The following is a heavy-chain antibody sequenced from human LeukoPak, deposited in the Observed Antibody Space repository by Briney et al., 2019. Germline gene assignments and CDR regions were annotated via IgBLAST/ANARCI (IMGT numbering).Heavy chain of an antibody. CDR3: ATETQGIQLWLRGAFDI. D-gene: IGHD5-18*01. Sequence: QPGGSLRLSCAASGFTFSSYAMSWVRQAPGKGLEWVSAISGSGGSTYYADSVKGRFTISRDNSKNTLYLQMNSLRAEDTAVYYCATETQGIQLWLRGAFDIWGQGTMVTVSS. J-gene: IGHJ3*02. CDR2: ISGSGGST. CDR1: GFTFSSYA. V-gene: IGHV3-23*01.